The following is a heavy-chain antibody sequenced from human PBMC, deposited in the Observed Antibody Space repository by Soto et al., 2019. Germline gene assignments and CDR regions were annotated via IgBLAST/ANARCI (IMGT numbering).Heavy chain of an antibody. V-gene: IGHV3-48*01. J-gene: IGHJ6*02. CDR1: GFSVSSSH. D-gene: IGHD2-15*01. CDR3: AKDEVLVEVVARDYYSMDV. CDR2: ISFSSDSI. Sequence: PGGSLRLSCAASGFSVSSSHMSWIRQAPGKGLEWVSYISFSSDSIYYADSVKGRFTISRDNSKNTLYLQMNSLRAEDTAVYYCAKDEVLVEVVARDYYSMDVWGQGTTVTVSS.